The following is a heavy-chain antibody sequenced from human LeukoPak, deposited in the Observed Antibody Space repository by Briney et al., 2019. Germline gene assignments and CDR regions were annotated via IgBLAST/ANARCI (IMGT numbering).Heavy chain of an antibody. CDR2: FDGNGPNT. V-gene: IGHV3-23*01. CDR3: AKPRTTGLGWAQFDY. Sequence: GGSLRLSCAASGNYWMHWIRQVPGKGLVWVSGFDGNGPNTYYADSVKGRWTISRDNSRNTLYLEMNSLRPEDTAIYYCAKPRTTGLGWAQFDYWGQGSLVTVSS. CDR1: GNYW. D-gene: IGHD2-8*02. J-gene: IGHJ4*02.